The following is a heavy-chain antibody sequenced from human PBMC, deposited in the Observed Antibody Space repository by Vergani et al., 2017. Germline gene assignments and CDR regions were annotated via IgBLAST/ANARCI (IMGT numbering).Heavy chain of an antibody. CDR3: ARGASGDYVSSFDY. Sequence: VQLVESGGGVVQPGGSLRLSCAASGFTFSSYSMNWVRQAPGKGLEWISYISTTSDTIYYADSVRGRFTISRDNSKNTLYLQMNSLRAEDTAVYYCARGASGDYVSSFDYWGQGTLVTVSS. J-gene: IGHJ4*02. V-gene: IGHV3-48*01. CDR2: ISTTSDTI. D-gene: IGHD4-17*01. CDR1: GFTFSSYS.